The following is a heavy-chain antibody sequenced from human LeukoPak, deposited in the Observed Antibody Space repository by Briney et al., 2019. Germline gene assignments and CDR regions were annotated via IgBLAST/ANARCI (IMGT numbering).Heavy chain of an antibody. CDR3: ARQGPRGPKNYYFDY. CDR1: GYSFTSYW. V-gene: IGHV5-51*01. Sequence: GESLKISWKGSGYSFTSYWIGWVRQMPGKGLEWMGIIYPGDSDTRYSPSFQGQVTISADKSISTAYLQWSSLKASDTAMYYCARQGPRGPKNYYFDYWGQGTLVTVSS. CDR2: IYPGDSDT. J-gene: IGHJ4*02. D-gene: IGHD1-7*01.